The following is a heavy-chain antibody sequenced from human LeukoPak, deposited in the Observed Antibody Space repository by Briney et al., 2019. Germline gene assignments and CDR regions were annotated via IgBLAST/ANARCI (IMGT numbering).Heavy chain of an antibody. CDR2: INPNSGGT. J-gene: IGHJ4*02. CDR1: GYTFTGYY. D-gene: IGHD5-12*01. Sequence: GASVKVSCRASGYTFTGYYMHWVRQAPGQGLEWMGWINPNSGGTNYALKFQGRVTMTRDTSISTAYMELSRLRSDDTAVYYCARDGGGSGYDFDYWGQGTLVTVSS. V-gene: IGHV1-2*02. CDR3: ARDGGGSGYDFDY.